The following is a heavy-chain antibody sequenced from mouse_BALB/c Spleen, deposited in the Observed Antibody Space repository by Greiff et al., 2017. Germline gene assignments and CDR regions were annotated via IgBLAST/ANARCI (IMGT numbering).Heavy chain of an antibody. V-gene: IGHV2-9*02. CDR2: IWAGGST. CDR3: AREGYGSSYPYYFDY. Sequence: VQVVESGPGLVAPSQSLSITCTVSGFSLTSYGVHWVRQPPGKGLEWLGVIWAGGSTNYNSALMSRLSISKDNSKSQVFLKMNSLQTDDTAMYYCAREGYGSSYPYYFDYWGQGTTLTVSS. CDR1: GFSLTSYG. J-gene: IGHJ2*01. D-gene: IGHD1-1*01.